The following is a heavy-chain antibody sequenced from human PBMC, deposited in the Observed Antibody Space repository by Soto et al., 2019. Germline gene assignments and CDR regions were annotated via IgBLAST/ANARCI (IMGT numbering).Heavy chain of an antibody. CDR3: ASFGDTPMVRGGDAFDI. Sequence: SETLSLTCTVSGGSISSYYWSWIRQPPGKGLEWIGYIYYSGSTNYNPSLKSRVTISVDTSKNQFSLKLSSVTAADTAVYYCASFGDTPMVRGGDAFDIWGQGTMVTVS. CDR2: IYYSGST. D-gene: IGHD3-10*01. V-gene: IGHV4-59*01. J-gene: IGHJ3*02. CDR1: GGSISSYY.